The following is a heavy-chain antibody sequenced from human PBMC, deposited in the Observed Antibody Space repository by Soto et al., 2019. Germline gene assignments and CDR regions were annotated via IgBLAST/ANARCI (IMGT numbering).Heavy chain of an antibody. Sequence: PGGSLSLSCAASGFTFSSYAMHWVRQAPGKGLEYVSAISSNGGSTYYANSVKGSFTISRDNSKNTLYLQMGSLRAEDMAVYYCARGRLQGAMTPLDYWGQGTLVTVSS. V-gene: IGHV3-64*01. D-gene: IGHD1-26*01. CDR1: GFTFSSYA. J-gene: IGHJ4*02. CDR2: ISSNGGST. CDR3: ARGRLQGAMTPLDY.